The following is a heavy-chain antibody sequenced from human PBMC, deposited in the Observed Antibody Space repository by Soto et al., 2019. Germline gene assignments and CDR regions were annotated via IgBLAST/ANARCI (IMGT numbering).Heavy chain of an antibody. D-gene: IGHD3-22*01. CDR3: ARALGGPYNSDFGS. Sequence: SVKVSCKFSGGTFNTFFMTWVRQAPGQGLEWMGGILPVFHAPNYAEKFKDRVTITSDESTTTVYMELTSLTSDDTALYLCARALGGPYNSDFGSWGQGSLVTVSS. CDR2: ILPVFHAP. CDR1: GGTFNTFF. J-gene: IGHJ4*02. V-gene: IGHV1-69*13.